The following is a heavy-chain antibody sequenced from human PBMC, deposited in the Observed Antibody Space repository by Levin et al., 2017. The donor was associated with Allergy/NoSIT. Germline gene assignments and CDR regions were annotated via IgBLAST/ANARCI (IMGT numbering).Heavy chain of an antibody. D-gene: IGHD3-10*01. CDR3: AKGGDMDV. J-gene: IGHJ6*02. V-gene: IGHV3-30*18. Sequence: GESLKISCVASGFPFSTYGIHWVRQAPGKGLEWVALITPDGSSKFFPDSVKGRFTISRANSRNTLYLPMNSLRPEDTAVYYCAKGGDMDVWGQGTTVTVSS. CDR2: ITPDGSSK. CDR1: GFPFSTYG.